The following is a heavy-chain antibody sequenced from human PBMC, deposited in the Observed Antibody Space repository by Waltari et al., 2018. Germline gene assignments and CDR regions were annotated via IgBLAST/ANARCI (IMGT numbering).Heavy chain of an antibody. J-gene: IGHJ4*01. D-gene: IGHD2-15*01. CDR3: ARGFCSGGTCYSMY. CDR1: GYTFTAYN. Sequence: QVQLVQSGAEVKKPGASVKVSCKASGYTFTAYNIHWMRQAPGQGLEWMGWITPNSGGTIYAQKFQGRVVMTGDTSITTAYIELNRLTSDDTAVYYCARGFCSGGTCYSMYWGHGTLVTVSS. V-gene: IGHV1-2*02. CDR2: ITPNSGGT.